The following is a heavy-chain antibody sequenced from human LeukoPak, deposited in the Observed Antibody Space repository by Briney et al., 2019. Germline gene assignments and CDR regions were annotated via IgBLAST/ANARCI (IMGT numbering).Heavy chain of an antibody. V-gene: IGHV3-21*05. CDR3: ARVGEWELPYFDY. J-gene: IGHJ4*02. Sequence: GGSLRLSCAASGFTFSSYSMSWIRQAPGKGLEWVSYISSSSSYTNYADSVKGRFTISRDNAKNSLYLQMNSLRAEDTAVYYCARVGEWELPYFDYWGQGTLVTVSS. D-gene: IGHD1-26*01. CDR1: GFTFSSYS. CDR2: ISSSSSYT.